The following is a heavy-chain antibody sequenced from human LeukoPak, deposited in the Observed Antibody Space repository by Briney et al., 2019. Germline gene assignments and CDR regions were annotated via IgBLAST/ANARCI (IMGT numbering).Heavy chain of an antibody. V-gene: IGHV3-30*04. CDR1: GFTFSSYA. D-gene: IGHD1-14*01. Sequence: PGRSLRLSCAASGFTFSSYAMHWVRQAPGKGLGWVAVISYDGSNKYYADSVKGRFTISRDNSKNTPYLQMNSLRAEDTAVYYCARDNTGFDYWGQGTLVTVSS. CDR2: ISYDGSNK. J-gene: IGHJ4*02. CDR3: ARDNTGFDY.